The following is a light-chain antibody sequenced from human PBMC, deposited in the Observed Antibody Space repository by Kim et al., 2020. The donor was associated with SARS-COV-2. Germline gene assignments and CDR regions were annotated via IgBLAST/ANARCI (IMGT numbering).Light chain of an antibody. J-gene: IGKJ5*01. CDR3: LQHNAYPIT. CDR2: GAS. Sequence: ASVGDRVTITCRASQDIRNDLGWYQQNPGRAHKRLIYGASSLQSGVPSRFSGSGSGTEFTLTISSLQPEDFATYVCLQHNAYPITFGQGTRLEIK. V-gene: IGKV1-17*01. CDR1: QDIRND.